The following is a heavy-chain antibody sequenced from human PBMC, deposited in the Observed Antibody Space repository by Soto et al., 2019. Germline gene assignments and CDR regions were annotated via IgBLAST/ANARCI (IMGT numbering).Heavy chain of an antibody. D-gene: IGHD4-4*01. V-gene: IGHV1-69*04. CDR1: GYTFTSYG. CDR2: IIPIIGII. Sequence: ASVKVSCKASGYTFTSYGITWVRQAPGQGLEWMGRIIPIIGIINYAQKFQGRVTISADKFTGTAYMELTGLRSDDTAVYYCAGDPDSHYDDSHASSYPWGQGTLVTVSS. J-gene: IGHJ5*02. CDR3: AGDPDSHYDDSHASSYP.